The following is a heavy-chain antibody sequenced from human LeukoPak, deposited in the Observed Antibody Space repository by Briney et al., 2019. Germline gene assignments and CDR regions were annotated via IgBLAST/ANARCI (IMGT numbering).Heavy chain of an antibody. D-gene: IGHD1-26*01. Sequence: PGGSLRLSCAASGFTFSSHWMHWVRHAPGKGLVWVSRINGDVTTTDYADSVKGRFTISRDNARNTLYLQMNSLRAEDTGVYYCAREWRSVGATPDYWGQGTLVTVSS. J-gene: IGHJ4*02. CDR1: GFTFSSHW. CDR3: AREWRSVGATPDY. CDR2: INGDVTTT. V-gene: IGHV3-74*01.